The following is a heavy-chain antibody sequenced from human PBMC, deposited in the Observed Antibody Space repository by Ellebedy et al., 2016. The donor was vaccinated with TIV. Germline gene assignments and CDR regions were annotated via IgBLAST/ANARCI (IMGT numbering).Heavy chain of an antibody. CDR1: GGSLSSGGSY. CDR3: ARDGTVLVPAADMDV. CDR2: GYHSGST. J-gene: IGHJ6*03. V-gene: IGHV4-39*07. D-gene: IGHD2-2*01. Sequence: SETLSLTCTVSGGSLSSGGSYWDWIRQAPGKGLEWIGSGYHSGSTFYNPSLKSRVSISVDTTKNQFSLRLASVTAADTAVYYCARDGTVLVPAADMDVWGKGTTVTVSS.